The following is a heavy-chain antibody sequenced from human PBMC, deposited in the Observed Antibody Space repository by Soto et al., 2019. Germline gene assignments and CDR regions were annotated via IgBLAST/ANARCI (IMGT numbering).Heavy chain of an antibody. V-gene: IGHV5-10-1*01. CDR2: IDPSDSYT. D-gene: IGHD3-22*01. J-gene: IGHJ4*02. CDR3: ASPHYYDSSGYYFFY. Sequence: GESVKISCKGSGYRVSSYWRSWVRQITGKGLEWMGRIDPSDSYTNYSPSFQGHVTISADKSISTAYLQWSSLKASDTAMYYCASPHYYDSSGYYFFYWGQGTLVTVSS. CDR1: GYRVSSYW.